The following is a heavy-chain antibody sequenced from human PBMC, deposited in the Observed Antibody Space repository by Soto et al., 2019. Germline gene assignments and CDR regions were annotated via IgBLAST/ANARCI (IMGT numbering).Heavy chain of an antibody. CDR2: INVDNGET. V-gene: IGHV1-18*04. J-gene: IGHJ5*02. CDR1: GYNFMRYG. CDR3: ARWISGGYSDWFDP. D-gene: IGHD1-26*01. Sequence: QVQLVQSGAEVKKPGASVKVSCKASGYNFMRYGFTWVRQAPGQGLEWMGWINVDNGETKYPQKIQGRVTMTTDTATRTVYMELRSLTSDDTAVYYCARWISGGYSDWFDPWGHGPLVTVSS.